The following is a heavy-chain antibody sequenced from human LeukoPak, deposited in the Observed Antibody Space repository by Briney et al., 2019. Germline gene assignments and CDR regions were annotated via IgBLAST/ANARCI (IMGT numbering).Heavy chain of an antibody. V-gene: IGHV3-30*18. CDR2: ISYDGSNK. CDR3: AKDTLEWLFQGNWFDP. Sequence: PGGSLRLSCAASGFTFSSYGMHWVRQAPGKGVEWVAVISYDGSNKYYADSVKGRFTISRDNSKNTLYLQMNSLRAEDTAVYYCAKDTLEWLFQGNWFDPWGQGTLVTVSS. J-gene: IGHJ5*02. D-gene: IGHD3-3*01. CDR1: GFTFSSYG.